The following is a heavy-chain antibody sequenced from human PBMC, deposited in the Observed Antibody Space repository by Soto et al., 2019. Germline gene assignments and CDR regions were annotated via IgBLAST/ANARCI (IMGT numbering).Heavy chain of an antibody. J-gene: IGHJ6*03. CDR1: GDSFNDYY. Sequence: QVQLVQSGAEVRKPGASVTVSCRSSGDSFNDYYIHWVRQAPGQGFEWMGWINPNGGVTKYAQKFQGWVSMTRDTFLRTDYMVLSRVRSDDTAVYYCARKSGGATATLDYYYFYMDVWGTGTTVTVSS. D-gene: IGHD1-26*01. CDR2: INPNGGVT. V-gene: IGHV1-2*04. CDR3: ARKSGGATATLDYYYFYMDV.